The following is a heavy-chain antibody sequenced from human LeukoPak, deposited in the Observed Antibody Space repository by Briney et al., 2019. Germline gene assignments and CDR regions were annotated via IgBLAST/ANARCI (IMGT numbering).Heavy chain of an antibody. CDR2: IYTSGST. CDR1: GGSISSGSYY. D-gene: IGHD3-10*01. V-gene: IGHV4-61*02. CDR3: GRVRVGEDDY. J-gene: IGHJ4*02. Sequence: SQTLSLTCTVSGGSISSGSYYWSWIRQPAGKGLEWIGRIYTSGSTNYNPSLKSRVTISVDTSKNQFSLKLSSVTAADTAVYFWGRVRVGEDDYWGQGTLVTVSS.